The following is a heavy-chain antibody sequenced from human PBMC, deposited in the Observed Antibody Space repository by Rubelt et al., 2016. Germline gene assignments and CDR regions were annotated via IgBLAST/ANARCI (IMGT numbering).Heavy chain of an antibody. CDR2: ISGSGGNT. Sequence: VQLLDSGGGLVQPGGSLRLSCATSGFTFSNYAMSWVRQAPGKGLEWVSAISGSGGNTYYADFAKGRFTISRDNAKNTLYLQMNSLRAEDTAVYFCARRYPYYYYAMDVWGQGTTVTVSS. V-gene: IGHV3-23*01. CDR3: ARRYPYYYYAMDV. J-gene: IGHJ6*02. CDR1: GFTFSNYA. D-gene: IGHD2-15*01.